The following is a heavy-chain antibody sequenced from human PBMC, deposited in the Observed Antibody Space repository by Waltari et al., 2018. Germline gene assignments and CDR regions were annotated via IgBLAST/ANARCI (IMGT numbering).Heavy chain of an antibody. CDR2: IYYSGST. V-gene: IGHV4-59*01. J-gene: IGHJ1*01. CDR1: GGSISSYY. CDR3: ARVGSRYGVEYFQH. Sequence: QVQLQESGPGLVKPSETLSLTCTVSGGSISSYYWSWIRQPPGKGLEWIGYIYYSGSTNYNPSLKSRVTISVDTSKNQFSLKLSSVTAADTAVYYCARVGSRYGVEYFQHWGQGTLVTVSS. D-gene: IGHD2-8*01.